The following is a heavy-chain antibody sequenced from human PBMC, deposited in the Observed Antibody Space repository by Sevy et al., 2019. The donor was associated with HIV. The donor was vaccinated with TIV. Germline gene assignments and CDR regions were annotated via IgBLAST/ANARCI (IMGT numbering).Heavy chain of an antibody. D-gene: IGHD6-19*01. J-gene: IGHJ4*02. Sequence: WGSLRLSCAASGFTFDNYAMSWVRQAPGKGLEWVSAISGKGVSTYYAVSVKGRFTISRDNSKNKLNVQMNSLRAEDTAVYYCAKLRPHYSSGWSRDLDHWGQGTLVTVSS. CDR1: GFTFDNYA. V-gene: IGHV3-23*01. CDR3: AKLRPHYSSGWSRDLDH. CDR2: ISGKGVST.